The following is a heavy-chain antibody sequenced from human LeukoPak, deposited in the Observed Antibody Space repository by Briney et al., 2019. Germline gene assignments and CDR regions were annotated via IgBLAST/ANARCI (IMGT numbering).Heavy chain of an antibody. V-gene: IGHV3-48*02. CDR3: AREAYYDSSGSDY. CDR2: ISSSII. CDR1: GFTFSHYS. J-gene: IGHJ4*02. Sequence: GGSLRLSCAASGFTFSHYSMNWVRQAPGKGLEWVSYISSSIIYYADSVKGRFTISRDNAKNSLYLQMNSLRDEDTAVYYCAREAYYDSSGSDYWGQGTLVTVSS. D-gene: IGHD3-22*01.